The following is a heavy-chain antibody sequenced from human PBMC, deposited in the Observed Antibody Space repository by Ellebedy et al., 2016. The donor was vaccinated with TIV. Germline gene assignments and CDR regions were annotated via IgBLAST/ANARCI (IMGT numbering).Heavy chain of an antibody. D-gene: IGHD3-10*01. CDR2: ISSSSSYI. CDR1: GFTFSSYS. J-gene: IGHJ6*02. V-gene: IGHV3-21*01. CDR3: ARPPYGSGSYFHYYYYGMDV. Sequence: GGSLRLXXAASGFTFSSYSMNWVRQAPGKGLEWVSSISSSSSYIYYADSVKGRFTISRDNAKNSLYLQMNSLRAEDTAVYYCARPPYGSGSYFHYYYYGMDVWGQGTTVTVSS.